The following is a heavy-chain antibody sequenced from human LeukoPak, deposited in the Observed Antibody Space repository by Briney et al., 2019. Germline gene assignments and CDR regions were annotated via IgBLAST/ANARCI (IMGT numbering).Heavy chain of an antibody. CDR1: RFTFSGYA. Sequence: GGSLRLSCAASRFTFSGYAMYWVRQAPGKVLEWVAVISYDGGQKYHADSVKGRFTISRDNSKNTVSLQMNSLRAEDTAAFYCARANSSSWHYFDYWGQGTLVTVSS. V-gene: IGHV3-30*04. CDR2: ISYDGGQK. J-gene: IGHJ4*02. D-gene: IGHD6-13*01. CDR3: ARANSSSWHYFDY.